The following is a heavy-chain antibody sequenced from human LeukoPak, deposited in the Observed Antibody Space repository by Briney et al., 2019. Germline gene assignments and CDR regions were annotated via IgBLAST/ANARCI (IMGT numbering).Heavy chain of an antibody. Sequence: GGSLRLSCAASGFPLSNYWMSWVRQAPGKGLEWVANIGKDGSVNKYVGSVKGRFTISRDNAKNSLYLQMNSLRAEDTAVYYCARDTYGSGSYGYYYMDVWGKGTTVTVSS. CDR3: ARDTYGSGSYGYYYMDV. J-gene: IGHJ6*03. CDR2: IGKDGSVN. V-gene: IGHV3-7*01. D-gene: IGHD3-10*01. CDR1: GFPLSNYW.